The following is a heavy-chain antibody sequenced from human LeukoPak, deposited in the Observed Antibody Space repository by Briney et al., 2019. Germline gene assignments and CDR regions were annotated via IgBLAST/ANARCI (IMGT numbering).Heavy chain of an antibody. D-gene: IGHD6-13*01. J-gene: IGHJ4*02. V-gene: IGHV3-53*04. Sequence: GGSLRLSCAASGFTVSSNYMSRVRQAPGKGLEWVSVIYSGGSTYYADSVKGRFTISRHNSKNTLYLQMNSLRAEDTAVYYCASPGDSIAAAGLDYWGQGTLVTVSS. CDR1: GFTVSSNY. CDR2: IYSGGST. CDR3: ASPGDSIAAAGLDY.